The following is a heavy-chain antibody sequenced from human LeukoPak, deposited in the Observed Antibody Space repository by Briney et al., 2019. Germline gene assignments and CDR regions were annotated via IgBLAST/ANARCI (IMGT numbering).Heavy chain of an antibody. CDR3: ARRGIPVAHRKLHYFDY. CDR1: RFTFSNYA. J-gene: IGHJ4*02. Sequence: PGGSLRLSCAASRFTFSNYAMSWVRQAPGKGVEWVSVISASGGITYYADSVKGRFTISSDNSKNTLYLQMNSLRAEDTAVYYCARRGIPVAHRKLHYFDYWGQGTLVTVSS. CDR2: ISASGGIT. D-gene: IGHD6-19*01. V-gene: IGHV3-23*01.